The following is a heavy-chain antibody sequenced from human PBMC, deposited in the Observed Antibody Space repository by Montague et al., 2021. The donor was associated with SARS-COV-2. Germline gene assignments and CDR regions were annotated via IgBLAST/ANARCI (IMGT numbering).Heavy chain of an antibody. V-gene: IGHV2-70*01. D-gene: IGHD4-17*01. CDR3: ARSYGDYRDSYCDY. J-gene: IGHJ4*02. CDR2: SDWDEDQ. CDR1: GFSLNTSGMC. Sequence: PALVKPTQTLTLTCTFSGFSLNTSGMCVSWIRLPPGEALEWLALSDWDEDQYYSTSLKTRLTISKDTSKNQVVLTMTNMDPIDTATYYCARSYGDYRDSYCDYGGKGTLVTVSS.